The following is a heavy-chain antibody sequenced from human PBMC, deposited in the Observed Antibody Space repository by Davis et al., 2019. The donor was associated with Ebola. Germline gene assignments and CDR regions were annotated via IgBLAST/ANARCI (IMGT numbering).Heavy chain of an antibody. J-gene: IGHJ4*02. Sequence: PGGSLRLSCAASGFTFSSYAMSWVRQAPGKGLEWVANIKQDGSEKYYVDSVKGRFNISRDNAKNSLYLQMNSLRDEDTAVYYCARDIVSTIGGWNYWGQGTLVTVSS. V-gene: IGHV3-7*01. CDR3: ARDIVSTIGGWNY. CDR2: IKQDGSEK. D-gene: IGHD5/OR15-5a*01. CDR1: GFTFSSYA.